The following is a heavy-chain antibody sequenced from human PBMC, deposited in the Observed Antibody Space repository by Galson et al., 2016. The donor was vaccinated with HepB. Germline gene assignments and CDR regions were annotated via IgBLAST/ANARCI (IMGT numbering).Heavy chain of an antibody. V-gene: IGHV3-23*01. CDR2: ISGSGAAT. J-gene: IGHJ4*02. Sequence: SLRLSCAASGFGLGGNAMTWVRQAPGKGLEWVAAISGSGAATYYADSVQGRFSISRDNAKNTLDLQMSSLRVDDTAVYFCAKDLRDGTYYLDYWGQGTLVTVTA. CDR3: AKDLRDGTYYLDY. CDR1: GFGLGGNA. D-gene: IGHD5-24*01.